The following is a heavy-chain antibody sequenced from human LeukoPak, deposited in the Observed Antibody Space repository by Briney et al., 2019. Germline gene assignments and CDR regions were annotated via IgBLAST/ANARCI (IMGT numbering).Heavy chain of an antibody. D-gene: IGHD1-20*01. V-gene: IGHV4-34*01. CDR2: INHSGST. Sequence: SETLSLTCTVSGGSISSYYWSWIRQPPGKGLEWIGEINHSGSTNYNPSLKSRVTISVDTSKNQFSLKLSSVTAADTAVYYCARGGWGITGTTRTNWFDPWGQGTLVTVSS. J-gene: IGHJ5*02. CDR1: GGSISSYY. CDR3: ARGGWGITGTTRTNWFDP.